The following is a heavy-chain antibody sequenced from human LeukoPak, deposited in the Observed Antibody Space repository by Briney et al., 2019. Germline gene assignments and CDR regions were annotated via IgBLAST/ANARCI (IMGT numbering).Heavy chain of an antibody. D-gene: IGHD2-2*01. CDR1: GFTFSSYG. CDR3: ARGYCSSTSCYPGY. V-gene: IGHV3-30*03. Sequence: GGSLRLSCAASGFTFSSYGMHWVRQAPGKGLEWVAVISYDGSNKYYADSVKGRLTISRDNSKNTLYLQMNSLRAEDTAVYYCARGYCSSTSCYPGYWGQGTLVTVSS. CDR2: ISYDGSNK. J-gene: IGHJ4*02.